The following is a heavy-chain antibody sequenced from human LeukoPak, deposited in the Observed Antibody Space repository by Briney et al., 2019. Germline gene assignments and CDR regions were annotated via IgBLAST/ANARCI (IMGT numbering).Heavy chain of an antibody. CDR1: GFTFRSNE. V-gene: IGHV3-48*03. CDR2: ISSSGSTI. Sequence: QTGGSLRLSCAASGFTFRSNEMNWVRQAPGKGLEWLSYISSSGSTIHYVDSVKGRFTISRDNAKNSLFLQMNSLRAEDTAVYYCASGVHYTSGWIDIWGQGTMVTVPS. D-gene: IGHD6-19*01. CDR3: ASGVHYTSGWIDI. J-gene: IGHJ3*02.